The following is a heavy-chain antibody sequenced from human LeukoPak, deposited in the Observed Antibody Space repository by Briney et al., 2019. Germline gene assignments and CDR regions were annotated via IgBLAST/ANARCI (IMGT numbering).Heavy chain of an antibody. D-gene: IGHD3/OR15-3a*01. Sequence: SETLSLTCTVSGVSISSSNSYRGWIRQPPGKGLEWIGSIYYSGNTYYNASLKRQVSISIDTSKNQFSLRLTSVTAADTAVYYCARQTGSGLFILPGGQGTLVTVSS. CDR2: IYYSGNT. J-gene: IGHJ4*02. CDR1: GVSISSSNSY. V-gene: IGHV4-39*01. CDR3: ARQTGSGLFILP.